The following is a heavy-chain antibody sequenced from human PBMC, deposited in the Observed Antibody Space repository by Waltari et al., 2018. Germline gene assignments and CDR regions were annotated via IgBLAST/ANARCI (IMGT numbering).Heavy chain of an antibody. D-gene: IGHD4-17*01. CDR1: GGSISSHY. Sequence: QVQLQESGPGLVKPSETLSLTCTVSGGSISSHYRSWIRQPPGKGLEWIGYIYYSGSTNYNPSLKSRVTISVDTSKNQFSLKLSSVTAADTAVYYCARGGGTTVTSHFDLWGRGTLVTVSS. CDR3: ARGGGTTVTSHFDL. V-gene: IGHV4-59*11. J-gene: IGHJ2*01. CDR2: IYYSGST.